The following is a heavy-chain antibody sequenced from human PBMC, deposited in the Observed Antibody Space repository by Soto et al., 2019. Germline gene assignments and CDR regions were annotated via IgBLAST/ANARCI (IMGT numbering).Heavy chain of an antibody. Sequence: PSETLSLTCTVSGGSISSYYWSWIRQPPGKGLEWIGYIYYSGSTNYNPSLKSRVTISVDTSKNQFSLKLSSVTAADTAVYYCARMYYYDSSGYTGIYNWFDPWGQGTLVTVSS. CDR2: IYYSGST. CDR1: GGSISSYY. J-gene: IGHJ5*02. CDR3: ARMYYYDSSGYTGIYNWFDP. V-gene: IGHV4-59*08. D-gene: IGHD3-22*01.